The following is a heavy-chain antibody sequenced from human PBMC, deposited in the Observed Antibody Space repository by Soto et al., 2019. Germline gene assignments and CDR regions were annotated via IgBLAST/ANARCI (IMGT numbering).Heavy chain of an antibody. V-gene: IGHV4-39*01. CDR2: LFYSGST. Sequence: LSLTCTISGGSISSGSYYWDWIRQPPGKGLEWIGSLFYSGSTYYNPSLKSRVTISVDTSKNQFSLKLSSVTAADTAVYYCALGYNVDYFDYWGQGTLVTVSS. D-gene: IGHD5-12*01. J-gene: IGHJ4*02. CDR1: GGSISSGSYY. CDR3: ALGYNVDYFDY.